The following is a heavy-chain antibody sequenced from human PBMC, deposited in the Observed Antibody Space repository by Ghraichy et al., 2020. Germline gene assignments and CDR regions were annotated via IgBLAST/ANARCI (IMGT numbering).Heavy chain of an antibody. CDR1: GFIFGSYW. J-gene: IGHJ3*01. CDR2: INQDGREK. Sequence: GESLNISCAASGFIFGSYWMTWVRQAPGKGLEWVANINQDGREKYYVGSVKGRFTISRDNAKTALYLEMNNLSAEDTAVYYCSSGDTFDLWGRGTMVTVSS. V-gene: IGHV3-7*03. D-gene: IGHD3-10*01. CDR3: SSGDTFDL.